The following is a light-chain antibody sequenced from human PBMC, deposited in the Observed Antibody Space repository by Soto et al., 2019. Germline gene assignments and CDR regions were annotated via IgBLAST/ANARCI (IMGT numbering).Light chain of an antibody. Sequence: DIQMTPSPSALSASVGDRVTITCRASQSISSWLAWYRQKPGKAPKLLIYDASSLESGVPSRFSGSGYGTEFTLTISSLQPDDYATYYCQQYHDFWTFGQGTKVDIK. V-gene: IGKV1-5*01. J-gene: IGKJ1*01. CDR2: DAS. CDR1: QSISSW. CDR3: QQYHDFWT.